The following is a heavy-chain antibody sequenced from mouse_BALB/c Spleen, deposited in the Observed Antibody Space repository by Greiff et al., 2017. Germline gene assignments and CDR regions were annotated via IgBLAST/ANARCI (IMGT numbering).Heavy chain of an antibody. CDR3: ARDGSSFFAY. CDR1: GFTFSSYG. D-gene: IGHD1-1*01. Sequence: DVQLVESGGGLVQPGGSLKLSCAASGFTFSSYGMSWVRQTPDKRLELVATINSNGGSTYYPDSVKGRFTISRDNAKNTLYLQMSSLKSEDTAMYYCARDGSSFFAYWGQGTLVTVSA. V-gene: IGHV5-6-3*01. J-gene: IGHJ3*01. CDR2: INSNGGST.